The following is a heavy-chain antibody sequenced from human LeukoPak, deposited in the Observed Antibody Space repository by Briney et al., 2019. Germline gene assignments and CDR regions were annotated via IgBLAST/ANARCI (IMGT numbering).Heavy chain of an antibody. V-gene: IGHV3-23*01. D-gene: IGHD2-8*01. J-gene: IGHJ4*02. CDR2: IGGGDT. CDR1: GFTFRNFA. CDR3: AKDGQSFNSMYDYFDS. Sequence: GSLRLSCSASGFTFRNFAISWARQAPGKGLEWVSSIGGGDTHYADSVKGRFTISRDDSRSTVDLQMSSLRAEDTAVYYCAKDGQSFNSMYDYFDSWGQGTLVTVSS.